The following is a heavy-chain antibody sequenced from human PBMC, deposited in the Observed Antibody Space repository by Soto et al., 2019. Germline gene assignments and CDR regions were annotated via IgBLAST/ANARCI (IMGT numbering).Heavy chain of an antibody. CDR3: ASRRAGARPDYYYYYMDV. D-gene: IGHD6-6*01. CDR2: ISSSSSYI. J-gene: IGHJ6*03. V-gene: IGHV3-21*01. Sequence: GGSLRLSCAASGFTFSSYSMNWVRQAPGKGLEWVSSISSSSSYIYYADSVKGRFTISRDNAKNSLYLQMNSLRAEDTAVYYCASRRAGARPDYYYYYMDVWGKGTTVTVSS. CDR1: GFTFSSYS.